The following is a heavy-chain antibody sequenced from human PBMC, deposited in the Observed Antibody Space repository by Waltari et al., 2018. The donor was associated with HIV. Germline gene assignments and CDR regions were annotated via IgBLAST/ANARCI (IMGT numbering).Heavy chain of an antibody. J-gene: IGHJ1*01. CDR3: VRHAAEFRPDFGWILAGVFEP. V-gene: IGHV4-39*01. CDR2: AFYTRRPDLFTGQF. CDR1: GGSIASSAPF. D-gene: IGHD6-19*01. Sequence: QVQLQESGPGFVKPSETLSLICNVSGGSIASSAPFWGWIRPSPAIPPPRVGSAFYTRRPDLFTGQFFAKSSLKSRVALSVDTSKNQFSLRLTSVTAADTGLYYCVRHAAEFRPDFGWILAGVFEPWGLGTQVIVS.